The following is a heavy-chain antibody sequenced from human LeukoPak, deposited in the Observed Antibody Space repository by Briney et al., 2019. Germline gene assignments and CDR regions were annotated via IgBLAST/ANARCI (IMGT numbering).Heavy chain of an antibody. Sequence: PGGFLRLSCGASGFTFTSYAMSWIRQAPGKGLEWVSAISGGGENTYYGDSVKGRFTISRDNSKNTLYLQMNSLRAEDTATYYCAKPRAMTTGVGRYFDLWGRGTLVTVSS. CDR2: ISGGGENT. D-gene: IGHD1-1*01. J-gene: IGHJ2*01. CDR1: GFTFTSYA. CDR3: AKPRAMTTGVGRYFDL. V-gene: IGHV3-23*01.